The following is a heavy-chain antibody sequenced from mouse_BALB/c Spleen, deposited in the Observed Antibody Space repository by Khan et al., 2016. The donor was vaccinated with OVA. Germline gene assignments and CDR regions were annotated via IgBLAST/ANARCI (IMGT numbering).Heavy chain of an antibody. CDR2: ISSGGSYT. Sequence: EVELVESGGDLVKPEGSLKLSCAASGFTFSTYGMSWVRQTPDKRLEWVATISSGGSYTYYPDSVQGRFTISRDNAKNTLYLQMSSLKSEDTAMFYCTSLAYYYDGEGFAYWGQGTMVTVSA. CDR3: TSLAYYYDGEGFAY. V-gene: IGHV5-6*01. D-gene: IGHD1-1*02. J-gene: IGHJ3*01. CDR1: GFTFSTYG.